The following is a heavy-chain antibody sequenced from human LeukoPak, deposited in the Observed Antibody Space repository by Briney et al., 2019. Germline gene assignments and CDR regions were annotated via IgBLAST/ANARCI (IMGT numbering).Heavy chain of an antibody. J-gene: IGHJ4*02. CDR3: ARGGYSGSYYRFS. CDR2: TSKDGSDT. Sequence: GGSLRLSCAASGFTFSDSWMHWVCHGPGKGPEWLSRTSKDGSDTVYADSAKGRLTASRDNARNTVYLELTNLRPDDTALYYCARGGYSGSYYRFSWGRGTLVTVAS. D-gene: IGHD6-6*01. CDR1: GFTFSDSW. V-gene: IGHV3-74*01.